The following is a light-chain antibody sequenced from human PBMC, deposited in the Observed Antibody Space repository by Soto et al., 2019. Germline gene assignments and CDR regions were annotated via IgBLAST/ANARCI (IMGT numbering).Light chain of an antibody. Sequence: EIEMTQSPATLCLAPGERVTLSCRASESVSTNLAWYQQKAGQAPRLLIYDASNRATGIPARFSGSGSGTDFTLTISGLQPEDFATYYCLQLYNYPRTFGQGTKVDI. J-gene: IGKJ1*01. V-gene: IGKV3D-15*01. CDR1: ESVSTN. CDR3: LQLYNYPRT. CDR2: DAS.